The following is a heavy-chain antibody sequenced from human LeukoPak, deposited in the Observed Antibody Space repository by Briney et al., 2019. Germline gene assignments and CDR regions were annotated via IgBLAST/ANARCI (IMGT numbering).Heavy chain of an antibody. Sequence: QPGRSLRLSCAASGFTFSSYSMHWVRQAPGEGLEWVAVISYDGDNKKYTDCVMGRFTISRDNSKSTLYLQMSSLRAEDTAVYYCARVPYDSGTYDYWGQGTLVTVSS. J-gene: IGHJ4*02. CDR2: ISYDGDNK. CDR3: ARVPYDSGTYDY. D-gene: IGHD3-16*01. V-gene: IGHV3-30-3*01. CDR1: GFTFSSYS.